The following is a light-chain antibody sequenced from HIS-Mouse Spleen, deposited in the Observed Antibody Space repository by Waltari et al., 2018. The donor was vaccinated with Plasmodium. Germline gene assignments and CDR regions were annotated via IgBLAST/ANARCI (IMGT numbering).Light chain of an antibody. V-gene: IGKV3-15*01. CDR1: QSVSSN. CDR3: QQYNNWSFT. J-gene: IGKJ3*01. CDR2: GAS. Sequence: EIVMTQSPATLSVSPGERATLSCRASQSVSSNLAWYQQKPGQAPRLLIYGASTRVTGIPARFSGSGSSTEFTLTVSSLQSEDFAVYYCQQYNNWSFTFGPGTKVDIK.